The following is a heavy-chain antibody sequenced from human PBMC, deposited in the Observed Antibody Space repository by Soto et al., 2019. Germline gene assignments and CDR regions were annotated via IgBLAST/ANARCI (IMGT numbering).Heavy chain of an antibody. D-gene: IGHD2-2*01. V-gene: IGHV1-69*08. CDR1: GGTFSSYT. CDR3: ARDRIVVVPAAEFDP. CDR2: IIPILGIA. J-gene: IGHJ5*02. Sequence: QVQLVQSGAEVKKPGSSVKVSCKASGGTFSSYTISWVRQAPGQGLEWMGRIIPILGIANYAQKFQGRVTITADKSTSTAYMELSSLRSEDTAVYYCARDRIVVVPAAEFDPWGQRTLVTVSS.